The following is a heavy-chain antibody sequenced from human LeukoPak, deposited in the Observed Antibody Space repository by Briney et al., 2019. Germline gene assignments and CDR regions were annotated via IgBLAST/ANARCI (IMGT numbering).Heavy chain of an antibody. CDR1: GITLSNYG. CDR2: ISGSGGGT. V-gene: IGHV3-23*01. D-gene: IGHD3-22*01. J-gene: IGHJ4*02. CDR3: AKRGVVIRVILVGFHKEAYYFDS. Sequence: GGSLRLSCEVSGITLSNYGMSWVRQAPGKGLEWVAGISGSGGGTNYAESVKGRFTITRDNSKNTLYLQMNSLRAEDTAVYFCAKRGVVIRVILVGFHKEAYYFDSWGQGALVSVSS.